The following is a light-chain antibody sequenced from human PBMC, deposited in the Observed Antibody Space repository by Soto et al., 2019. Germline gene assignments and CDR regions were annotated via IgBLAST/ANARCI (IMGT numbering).Light chain of an antibody. CDR2: GAS. J-gene: IGKJ1*01. Sequence: EIVLTQSADTLSLSAGERATVSCGASQSISSTQLVWYQQKPGQAPTLLIFGASSRATGITDRFSGSGSGTDFTITISGLQPEDFAVYYCQQYGTSPGTVGQGTKVDIK. CDR1: QSISSTQ. CDR3: QQYGTSPGT. V-gene: IGKV3-20*01.